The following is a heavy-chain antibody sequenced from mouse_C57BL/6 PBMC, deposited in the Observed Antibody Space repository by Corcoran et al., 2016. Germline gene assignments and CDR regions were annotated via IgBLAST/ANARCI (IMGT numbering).Heavy chain of an antibody. D-gene: IGHD2-3*01. J-gene: IGHJ4*01. CDR1: GYTFTTYG. CDR3: AREDDGYYYYAMDY. CDR2: INTYSGVP. Sequence: QIQLVQSGPELKKPGETVKISCKASGYTFTTYGMSWVKQAPGKGLKWMGWINTYSGVPTYADDFKGRFAFSLETSASTAYLQINNLKNEDTATYFCAREDDGYYYYAMDYWGQGTSVTVSS. V-gene: IGHV9-3*01.